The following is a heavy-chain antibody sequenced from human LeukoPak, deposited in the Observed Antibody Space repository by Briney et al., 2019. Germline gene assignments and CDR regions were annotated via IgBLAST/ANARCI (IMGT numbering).Heavy chain of an antibody. CDR2: INHSGST. D-gene: IGHD2-21*02. CDR3: ARVSSIVVVTPLGAFDI. J-gene: IGHJ3*02. CDR1: GGSFSGYY. Sequence: SETLSLTCAVYGGSFSGYYWSWIRQPPGKGLEWIGEINHSGSTNYNPSLKRRVTISVDTSKNQFSLKLSSVTAADTAVYYCARVSSIVVVTPLGAFDIWGQGTMVTVSS. V-gene: IGHV4-34*01.